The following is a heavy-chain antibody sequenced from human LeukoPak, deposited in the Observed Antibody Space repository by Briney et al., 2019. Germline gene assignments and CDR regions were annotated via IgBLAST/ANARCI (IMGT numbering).Heavy chain of an antibody. Sequence: GGSLRLSCAASGFTFSSYWMSWVRQAPGKGLEWVANIKQDGSEKYYVDSVKGRLTISRDNAKNSLYLQMNSLRAEDTAVYYCARDAYIAVAGTAYYYYGMDVWGKGTTVTVSS. V-gene: IGHV3-7*03. D-gene: IGHD6-19*01. J-gene: IGHJ6*04. CDR1: GFTFSSYW. CDR2: IKQDGSEK. CDR3: ARDAYIAVAGTAYYYYGMDV.